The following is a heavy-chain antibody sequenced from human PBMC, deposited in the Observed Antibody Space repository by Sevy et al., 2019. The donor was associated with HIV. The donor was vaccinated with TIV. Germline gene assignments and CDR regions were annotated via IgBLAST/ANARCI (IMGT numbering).Heavy chain of an antibody. CDR1: GFTFSSYG. V-gene: IGHV3-30*18. Sequence: GGSLRLSCAASGFTFSSYGMRWVRQAPGKGLEWVAVISYDGSNKDYADSVKGRFTISRDNSKNTLYLQMNSLRAEDTAVYYSAEDAGDNGDYAYGMDVWGQGTTVTVSS. J-gene: IGHJ6*02. D-gene: IGHD4-17*01. CDR2: ISYDGSNK. CDR3: AEDAGDNGDYAYGMDV.